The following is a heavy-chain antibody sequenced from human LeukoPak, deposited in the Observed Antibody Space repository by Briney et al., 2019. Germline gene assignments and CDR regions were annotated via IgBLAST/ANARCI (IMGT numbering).Heavy chain of an antibody. CDR3: ARESDTAMVCDY. J-gene: IGHJ4*02. CDR2: INPNSGGT. Sequence: ASVKVPCKASGYTFTGYYMHWVRQAPGQGPERMGWINPNSGGTNYAQKFQGRVTMTRDTSISTAYMELSRLRSDDTAVYYCARESDTAMVCDYWGQGTLVTVSS. CDR1: GYTFTGYY. V-gene: IGHV1-2*02. D-gene: IGHD5-18*01.